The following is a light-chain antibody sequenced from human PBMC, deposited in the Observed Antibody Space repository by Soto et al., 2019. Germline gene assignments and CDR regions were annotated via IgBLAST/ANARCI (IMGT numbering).Light chain of an antibody. Sequence: QTVVTQPPSASGTPGQRVTISCSGSSSNIGINYVYWYQHLPGTAPKLLIYRDNQRPSGVPDRFSGSKSGTSASLAISGLRSDDEADYYCAAWDDSLSEVFGSGTKLTVL. CDR1: SSNIGINY. V-gene: IGLV1-47*01. CDR2: RDN. CDR3: AAWDDSLSEV. J-gene: IGLJ1*01.